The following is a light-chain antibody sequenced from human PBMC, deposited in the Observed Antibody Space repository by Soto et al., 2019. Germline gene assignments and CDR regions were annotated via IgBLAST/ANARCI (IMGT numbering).Light chain of an antibody. Sequence: DIQMTQSPSSLSASVGDRVTITCQASQDIKNYLNWYQQKSGKAPKLLIYDASDFETGVPSRFSGSGSGTDFTFTINSLQPEDIATYYCQQYDNLPLTFGGGTKLEIK. V-gene: IGKV1-33*01. CDR3: QQYDNLPLT. CDR2: DAS. CDR1: QDIKNY. J-gene: IGKJ4*01.